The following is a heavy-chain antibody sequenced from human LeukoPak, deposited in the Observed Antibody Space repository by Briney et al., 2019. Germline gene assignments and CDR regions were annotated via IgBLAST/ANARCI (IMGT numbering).Heavy chain of an antibody. V-gene: IGHV3-53*01. CDR2: IYSGGGT. D-gene: IGHD3-3*01. J-gene: IGHJ5*02. Sequence: GGSLRLSCAASGFTVSNTYMSWVRQAPGKGLEWVSLIYSGGGTYSADSVKGRFTISRDISKNTAYLQMNSLKTEDTAVYYCTVEKAGDFWSGYYSNWFDPWGQRTLVTVSS. CDR1: GFTVSNTY. CDR3: TVEKAGDFWSGYYSNWFDP.